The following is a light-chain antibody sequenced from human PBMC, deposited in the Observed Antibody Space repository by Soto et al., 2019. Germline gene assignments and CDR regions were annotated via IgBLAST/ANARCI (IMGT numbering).Light chain of an antibody. CDR1: ETVTSDY. CDR2: GAS. V-gene: IGKV3-20*01. J-gene: IGKJ4*01. CDR3: QQYGTSPPLT. Sequence: EVVLTQSPGTLSLSPGERATLSCRASETVTSDYLAWYQQKPGQAPRLLFYGASRRAAGIPDRFSGSGSGTDFTLIISRLEPEDFAVYYCQQYGTSPPLTFGGGTKVEIK.